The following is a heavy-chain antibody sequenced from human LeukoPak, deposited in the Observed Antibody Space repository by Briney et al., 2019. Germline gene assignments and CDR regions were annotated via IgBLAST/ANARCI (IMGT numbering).Heavy chain of an antibody. CDR3: ARADIVVVPAAMRFEGMDV. D-gene: IGHD2-2*01. V-gene: IGHV1-18*01. Sequence: ASVKVSCKASGYTFSTYPMNWVRQAPGQGLEWMGWISAYNGNTNYAQKLQGRVTMTTDTSTSTAYMELRSLRSDDTAVYYCARADIVVVPAAMRFEGMDVWGQGTTVTVSS. CDR1: GYTFSTYP. J-gene: IGHJ6*02. CDR2: ISAYNGNT.